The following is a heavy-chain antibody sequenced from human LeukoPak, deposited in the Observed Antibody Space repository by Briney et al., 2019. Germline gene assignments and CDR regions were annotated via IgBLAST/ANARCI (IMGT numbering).Heavy chain of an antibody. J-gene: IGHJ3*02. D-gene: IGHD3-3*01. CDR1: SGSISSGDYY. CDR3: ARSVWSRAFDI. CDR2: INHSGST. V-gene: IGHV4-39*07. Sequence: PSETLSLTCTVSSGSISSGDYYWSWIRQPPGKGLEWIGEINHSGSTNYNPSLKSRVTISVDTSKNQFSLKLSSVTAADTAVYYCARSVWSRAFDIWGQGTMVTVSS.